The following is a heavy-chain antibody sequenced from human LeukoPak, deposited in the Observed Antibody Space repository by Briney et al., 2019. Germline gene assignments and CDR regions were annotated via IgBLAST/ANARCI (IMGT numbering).Heavy chain of an antibody. D-gene: IGHD3-10*01. CDR3: ARVGSGSSFDY. V-gene: IGHV1-46*01. CDR1: GYTFTIYY. J-gene: IGHJ4*02. CDR2: IAPSGGST. Sequence: GASVKVSCKASGYTFTIYYMHWVRQAPGQGLERMGIIAPSGGSTTYAQKFQDRVTMTRDTSTSTVYMEVSSLRSEDTAVYYCARVGSGSSFDYWGQGTLVTVSS.